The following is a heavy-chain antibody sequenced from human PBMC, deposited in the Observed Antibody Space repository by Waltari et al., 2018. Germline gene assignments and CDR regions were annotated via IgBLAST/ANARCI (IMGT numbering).Heavy chain of an antibody. D-gene: IGHD2-2*01. V-gene: IGHV1-18*04. J-gene: IGHJ4*02. CDR2: ISPYNGDT. Sequence: QVPLVQSGAEVKKPGASVKVSCRASGYSFTTYGINWVRQAPGQGLEWMGWISPYNGDTQDSQKFQGRLTMTRNTSTSTAYMELTSLRSDDTAIYYCARAKSIINYAFHFDHWGQGSLVTVSS. CDR3: ARAKSIINYAFHFDH. CDR1: GYSFTTYG.